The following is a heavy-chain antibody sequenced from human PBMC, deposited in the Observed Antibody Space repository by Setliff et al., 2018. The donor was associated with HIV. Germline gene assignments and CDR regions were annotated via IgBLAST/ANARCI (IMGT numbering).Heavy chain of an antibody. CDR3: ARDLLGSTHYFQH. Sequence: ASVKVSCKAIGYMILGYKMSWVRQAPGQGLEWMGWISAYNLNTNYAQKFQGRVTMTTDTSASTGYLELRSLRADDTAVYYCARDLLGSTHYFQHWGQGTLVTVSS. CDR1: GYMILGYK. J-gene: IGHJ1*01. D-gene: IGHD1-26*01. CDR2: ISAYNLNT. V-gene: IGHV1-18*04.